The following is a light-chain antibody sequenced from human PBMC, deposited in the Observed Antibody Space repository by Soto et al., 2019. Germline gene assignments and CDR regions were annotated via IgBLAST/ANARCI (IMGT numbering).Light chain of an antibody. CDR2: DAS. CDR1: QSVSNNY. Sequence: CRTSQSVSNNYLAWYQQKPGQAPRLLISDASNRATGIPARFSGSGSGTDFTLAIRTLQPEYFAVYYCQQRSSSPITLAQGTRLEIK. V-gene: IGKV3-11*01. J-gene: IGKJ5*01. CDR3: QQRSSSPIT.